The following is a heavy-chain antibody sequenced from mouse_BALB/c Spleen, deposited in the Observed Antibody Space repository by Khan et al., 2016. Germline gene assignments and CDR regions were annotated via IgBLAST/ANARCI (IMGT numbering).Heavy chain of an antibody. Sequence: EVQLQESGPGLVKPSQSLSLTCTVTGYSITSDYAWNWIRQFPGNKLEWTGSIIYSGSTRYYPSLKSRISVTRDTSKNQFFLQLNSVTTEDTATYYCARTPTAYYAMDYWGQGTSVTVSS. J-gene: IGHJ4*01. CDR1: GYSITSDYA. CDR3: ARTPTAYYAMDY. V-gene: IGHV3-2*02. D-gene: IGHD1-2*01. CDR2: IIYSGST.